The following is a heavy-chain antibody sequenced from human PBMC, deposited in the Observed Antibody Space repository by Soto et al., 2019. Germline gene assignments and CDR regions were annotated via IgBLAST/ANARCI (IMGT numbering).Heavy chain of an antibody. CDR2: IYYSGST. CDR1: GGSISSGGYY. V-gene: IGHV4-31*03. J-gene: IGHJ6*02. D-gene: IGHD2-21*02. CDR3: ARVCGGDCHNVMDV. Sequence: QVQLQESGPGLVKPSQTLSLTCTVSGGSISSGGYYWSWIRQHPGRGLEWIGYIYYSGSTYYIPSLKSRVTISVDTSKNQFSLKLSSVTAADTAVYYCARVCGGDCHNVMDVWGQGTTVTVSS.